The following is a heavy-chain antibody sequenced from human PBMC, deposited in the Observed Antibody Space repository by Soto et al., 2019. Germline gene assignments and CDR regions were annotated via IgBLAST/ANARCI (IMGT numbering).Heavy chain of an antibody. CDR1: GYTFSTYG. D-gene: IGHD1-1*01. J-gene: IGHJ5*02. Sequence: QVQLVQSGAEVKKPGASVKVSCKASGYTFSTYGFSWVRQAPGQGLEWMGWIGADNGDTNYAQNFQGRVTMTTDTSTTTYYTECRSLKADDTAVYFCARDWKGAEGFDPWGQGTLVTVSS. CDR2: IGADNGDT. CDR3: ARDWKGAEGFDP. V-gene: IGHV1-18*01.